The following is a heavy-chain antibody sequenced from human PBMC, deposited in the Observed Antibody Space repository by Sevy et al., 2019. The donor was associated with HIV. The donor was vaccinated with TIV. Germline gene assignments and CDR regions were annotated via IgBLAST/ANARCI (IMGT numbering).Heavy chain of an antibody. J-gene: IGHJ6*03. CDR3: AGISYYDILTGYYTPPYYYYMDV. CDR1: GFTFSSYE. D-gene: IGHD3-9*01. V-gene: IGHV3-48*03. Sequence: GGSLRLSCAASGFTFSSYEMNWVRHAPGKGLEWVSYISSSGSTIYYADSVKGRFTISRDNAKNSLYLQMNSLRAEDTAVYYCAGISYYDILTGYYTPPYYYYMDVWGKGTTVTVSS. CDR2: ISSSGSTI.